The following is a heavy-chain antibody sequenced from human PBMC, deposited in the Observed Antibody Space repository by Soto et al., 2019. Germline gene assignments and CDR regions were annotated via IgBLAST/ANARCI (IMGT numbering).Heavy chain of an antibody. Sequence: QVQLVESGGGVVQPGRSLRLSCAASGFTFSSYGMHWVRQAPGKGLEWVAVISYDGSNKYYADSVKGRFTISRDNSKNTLYLQMNSLRAEDTAVYYCAKDLTTVTSGWFDPWGQGNLVTVSS. J-gene: IGHJ5*02. CDR3: AKDLTTVTSGWFDP. D-gene: IGHD4-4*01. CDR2: ISYDGSNK. V-gene: IGHV3-30*18. CDR1: GFTFSSYG.